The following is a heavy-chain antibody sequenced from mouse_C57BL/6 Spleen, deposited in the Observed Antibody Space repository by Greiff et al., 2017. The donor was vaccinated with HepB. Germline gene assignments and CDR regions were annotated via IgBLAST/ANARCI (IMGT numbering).Heavy chain of an antibody. CDR3: ATDWADY. V-gene: IGHV14-1*01. CDR1: GYTFTDYY. D-gene: IGHD4-1*01. Sequence: VQLKQSGAELVKPGASVKMSCTASGYTFTDYYMHWVKQRPEKGLEWIGSIDPEDGDTDYDPKFKGKATMTADTSSNTAYLQLSSLTSEDTAVYYCATDWADYWGQGTTLTVSS. CDR2: IDPEDGDT. J-gene: IGHJ2*01.